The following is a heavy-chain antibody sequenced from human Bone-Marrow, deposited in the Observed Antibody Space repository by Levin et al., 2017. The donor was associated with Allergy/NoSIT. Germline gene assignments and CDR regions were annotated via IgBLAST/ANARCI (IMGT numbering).Heavy chain of an antibody. D-gene: IGHD3-10*01. CDR3: ARSPITMVRGVD. CDR1: GFTFSTYA. J-gene: IGHJ3*01. V-gene: IGHV3-30-3*01. CDR2: ISYDGSNK. Sequence: SCAASGFTFSTYAMHWVRQAPGKGLEWVAVISYDGSNKYYADSVKGRFTISRDNSKNTLYLQMNSLRAEDTAVYYCARSPITMVRGVDWGQGSMVTVSS.